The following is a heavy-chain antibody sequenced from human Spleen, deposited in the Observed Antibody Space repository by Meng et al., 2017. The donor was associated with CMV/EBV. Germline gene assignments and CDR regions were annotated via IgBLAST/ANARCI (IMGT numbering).Heavy chain of an antibody. CDR3: AKESPYSSPRLYYFDH. Sequence: GESLKISCAASGFTFDDYGMSWVRQAPGKGLEWVSALSANSHRSYYADSVKGRFSISRDDSTNTLYLQLNSLRAEDTAIYFCAKESPYSSPRLYYFDHWGQGALVTVSS. D-gene: IGHD4-11*01. J-gene: IGHJ4*02. CDR2: LSANSHRS. CDR1: GFTFDDYG. V-gene: IGHV3-23*01.